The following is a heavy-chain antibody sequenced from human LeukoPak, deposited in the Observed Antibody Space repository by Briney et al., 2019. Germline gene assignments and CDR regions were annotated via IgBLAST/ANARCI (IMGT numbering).Heavy chain of an antibody. CDR1: GFTFSSYS. Sequence: PGGSLRLSCAASGFTFSSYSMNWVRQAPGKGLEWVSSISSSSSYIYYADSVKGRFTISRDNAKNSLYLQMNSLRAEDTAVYYCASGMRVGPNIWGQGTLVTASS. CDR2: ISSSSSYI. CDR3: ASGMRVGPNI. J-gene: IGHJ4*02. V-gene: IGHV3-21*01. D-gene: IGHD1-26*01.